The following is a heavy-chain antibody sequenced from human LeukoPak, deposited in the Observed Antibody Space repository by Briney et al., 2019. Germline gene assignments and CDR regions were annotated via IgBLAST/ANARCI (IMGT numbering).Heavy chain of an antibody. CDR3: ARVNINNWHSCDY. V-gene: IGHV4-34*01. Sequence: SETLSLTCAVYGGSFSGYYWSWIRQPPGKGLEWIGEINHSGSTNYNPSLKSRVTISVDTSENQFSLKLSSVTAADTAVYYCARVNINNWHSCDYWGQGTLVTVSS. D-gene: IGHD1-1*01. CDR1: GGSFSGYY. CDR2: INHSGST. J-gene: IGHJ4*02.